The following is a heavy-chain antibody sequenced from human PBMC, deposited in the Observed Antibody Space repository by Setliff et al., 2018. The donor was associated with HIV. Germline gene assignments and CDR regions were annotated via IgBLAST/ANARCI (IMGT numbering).Heavy chain of an antibody. V-gene: IGHV1-69*10. Sequence: SVKVSCKTSRGTFTTYAFSWVRQAPGQGLEWMGGIIPILNVAKYPQKFHGRVTITADKSTSTVYMELSSLRSDDTAVYYCAREGSPIYYFDYWSQGTLVTVSS. CDR3: AREGSPIYYFDY. D-gene: IGHD3-10*01. CDR1: RGTFTTYA. CDR2: IIPILNVA. J-gene: IGHJ4*02.